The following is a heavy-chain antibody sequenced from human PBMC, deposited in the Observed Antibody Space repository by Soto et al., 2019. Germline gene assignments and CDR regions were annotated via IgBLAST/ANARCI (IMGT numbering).Heavy chain of an antibody. CDR1: GGSFSGHS. J-gene: IGHJ5*01. CDR3: STRAYDTNGYYRFDP. Sequence: LSLTCAVYGGSFSGHSWTWIRQSPGKGLEWIGGINHSGRVNYSPSLKSRVTISLDTSKNQFSLTLSAVTAADTAMYYCSTRAYDTNGYYRFDPWGKGTLVTVS. CDR2: INHSGRV. V-gene: IGHV4-34*01. D-gene: IGHD3-22*01.